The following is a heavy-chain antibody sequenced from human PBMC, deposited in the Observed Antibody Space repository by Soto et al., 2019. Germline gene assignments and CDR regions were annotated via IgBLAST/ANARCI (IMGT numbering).Heavy chain of an antibody. CDR2: INPDASTA. CDR1: GFTFSNYW. V-gene: IGHV3-74*01. J-gene: IGHJ6*02. CDR3: ARETLAVAGTPDYYYGMDV. Sequence: GGSLRLSCAASGFTFSNYWMHWVRQAPGKGLVWVSFINPDASTASYADSVKGRFTISRDNAKNTVYLQMNSLRAEDTAVYYCARETLAVAGTPDYYYGMDVWGQGTTVTVSS. D-gene: IGHD6-19*01.